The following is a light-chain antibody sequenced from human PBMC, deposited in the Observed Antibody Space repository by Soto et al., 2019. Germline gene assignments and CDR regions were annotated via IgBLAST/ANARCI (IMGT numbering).Light chain of an antibody. CDR2: DVR. J-gene: IGLJ2*01. CDR1: SSDVGGHNF. V-gene: IGLV2-14*03. Sequence: QSALTQPASVSGSPGQSITISCTGTSSDVGGHNFVSWYQQHPGRAPKLMIYDVRNRPSGVSNSFSGSKSANTASLVISGLQAEDEADYYCSSYSSSDTLVFGGGTKLTVL. CDR3: SSYSSSDTLV.